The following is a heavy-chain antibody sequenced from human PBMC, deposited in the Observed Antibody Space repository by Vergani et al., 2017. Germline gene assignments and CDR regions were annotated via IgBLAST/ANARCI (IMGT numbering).Heavy chain of an antibody. CDR1: GYTFTSYG. Sequence: QVQLVQSGAEVKKPGASVQVSCKASGYTFTSYGISWVRQAPGQGLEVMGWISAYNGNTNYAQKLQGRVTMTTDTSTSTAYMELRSLRSDDTAVYYCARDASTYYYDSSGYYRQTYFDYWGQGTLVTVSS. CDR3: ARDASTYYYDSSGYYRQTYFDY. V-gene: IGHV1-18*04. CDR2: ISAYNGNT. J-gene: IGHJ4*02. D-gene: IGHD3-22*01.